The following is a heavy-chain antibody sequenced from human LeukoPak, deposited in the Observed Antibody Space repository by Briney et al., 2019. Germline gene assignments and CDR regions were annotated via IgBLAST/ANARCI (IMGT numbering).Heavy chain of an antibody. V-gene: IGHV5-51*01. CDR2: IYPGNSET. Sequence: GESLKISCKGSGYSFTNYWIGWVRQMPGKGLEWIGLIYPGNSETRYSPSFQGQVTMSADKSISTAYLQWSSLKASDTAMYYCARHTRTDSRRLDSWDQGSLVTVSA. J-gene: IGHJ4*02. D-gene: IGHD2-15*01. CDR1: GYSFTNYW. CDR3: ARHTRTDSRRLDS.